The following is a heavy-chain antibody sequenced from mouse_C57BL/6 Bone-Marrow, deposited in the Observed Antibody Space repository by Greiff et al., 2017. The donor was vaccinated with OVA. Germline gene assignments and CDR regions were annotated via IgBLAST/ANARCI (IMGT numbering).Heavy chain of an antibody. J-gene: IGHJ1*03. CDR1: GYTFTSYW. CDR3: AREEDYRGWYFDV. D-gene: IGHD2-12*01. Sequence: QVQLQQPGAELVRPGSSVKLSCKASGYTFTSYWMHWVKQRPIQGLEWIGNIDPSDSETHYNQKFKDKATLTVDKSSSTAYMQLSSLTSEDSAVYYCAREEDYRGWYFDVWGTGTTVTVSS. V-gene: IGHV1-52*01. CDR2: IDPSDSET.